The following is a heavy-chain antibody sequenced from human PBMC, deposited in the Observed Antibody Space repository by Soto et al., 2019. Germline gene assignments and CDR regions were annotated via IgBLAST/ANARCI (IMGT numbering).Heavy chain of an antibody. V-gene: IGHV3-21*01. Sequence: EVQLVESGGGLVKPGGSLRLSCAASGFTFSSYSMNWVRQAPGKGLEWVSSISSSSSYIYYADSVKGRFTISRDNAKNLLYLQMNSLRAEDTAVYYCARLNSSSWNENYYGMDVWGQGTTVTVSS. D-gene: IGHD6-13*01. J-gene: IGHJ6*02. CDR1: GFTFSSYS. CDR2: ISSSSSYI. CDR3: ARLNSSSWNENYYGMDV.